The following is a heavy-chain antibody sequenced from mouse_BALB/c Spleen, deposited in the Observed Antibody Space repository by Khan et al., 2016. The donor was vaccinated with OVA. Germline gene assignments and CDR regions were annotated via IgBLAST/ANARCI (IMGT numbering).Heavy chain of an antibody. J-gene: IGHJ3*01. CDR1: GFTFSSFS. Sequence: VQLKESGGDLVKPGGSLKLSCAASGFTFSSFSMSWVRQTPDKRLEWVASISSGGDYTFYPVSVKGRFTISSDNAKNSLYLQMIDLKSEDTAMYYGADHLTGSFAYWGQGTRVTVSA. D-gene: IGHD4-1*01. V-gene: IGHV5-6*01. CDR3: ADHLTGSFAY. CDR2: ISSGGDYT.